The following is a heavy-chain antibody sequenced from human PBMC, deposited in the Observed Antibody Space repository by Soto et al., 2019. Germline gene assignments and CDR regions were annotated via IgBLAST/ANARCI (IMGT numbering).Heavy chain of an antibody. V-gene: IGHV1-18*01. J-gene: IGHJ5*02. CDR2: VSAYNGNT. CDR1: GYTFNSYG. Sequence: ASVKVSCKASGYTFNSYGINWVRQAPGQGLEWVGWVSAYNGNTNYAQKLQGRVTMTTDTSTSTAYMDLRSLRSDDTAVYYCARLFVNYGDICVSYRNFEIDPWGQGTLVTVSS. CDR3: ARLFVNYGDICVSYRNFEIDP. D-gene: IGHD3-16*01.